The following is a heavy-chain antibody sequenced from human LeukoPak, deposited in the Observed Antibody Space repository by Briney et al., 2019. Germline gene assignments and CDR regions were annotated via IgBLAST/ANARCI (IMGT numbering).Heavy chain of an antibody. D-gene: IGHD3-16*02. CDR3: ARSRYATTPPGGFDP. CDR2: IYPGDSDT. V-gene: IGHV5-51*01. CDR1: GYSFTSYW. Sequence: PGESLKISCRGSGYSFTSYWIGWVRQMPGKGLEWMGIIYPGDSDTRYSPSFQGQVTISADKSISTAYLQWSSLKASDTAMYYCARSRYATTPPGGFDPWGQGTLVTVSS. J-gene: IGHJ5*02.